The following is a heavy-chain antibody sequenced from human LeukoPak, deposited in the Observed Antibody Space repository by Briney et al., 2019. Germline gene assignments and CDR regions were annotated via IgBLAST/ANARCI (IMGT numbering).Heavy chain of an antibody. Sequence: GGSLRLSCAASGFTFSSYEMNWVRQAPGKGLEWVSYISSSGSTIYSADSVKGRFTISRDNAKNSLYLQMNSLRAEDTAVYYCARVDYSGDYWGQGTLVTVSS. V-gene: IGHV3-48*03. CDR2: ISSSGSTI. J-gene: IGHJ4*02. D-gene: IGHD2-2*03. CDR1: GFTFSSYE. CDR3: ARVDYSGDY.